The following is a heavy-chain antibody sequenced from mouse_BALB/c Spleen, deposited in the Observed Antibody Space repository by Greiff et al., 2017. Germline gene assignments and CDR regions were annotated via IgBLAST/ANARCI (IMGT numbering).Heavy chain of an antibody. CDR2: IWWNDNK. Sequence: QVTLKESGPGLLQPSQTLSLTCSFSGFSLSTYGIGVGWIRQPPGKGLVWLAHIWWNDNKYYNTALKSRLTISKDTSNNQVFLKIASVDTADTATYYCALITTATGFAYWGQGTLVTVSA. D-gene: IGHD1-2*01. CDR3: ALITTATGFAY. CDR1: GFSLSTYGIG. V-gene: IGHV8-11*01. J-gene: IGHJ3*01.